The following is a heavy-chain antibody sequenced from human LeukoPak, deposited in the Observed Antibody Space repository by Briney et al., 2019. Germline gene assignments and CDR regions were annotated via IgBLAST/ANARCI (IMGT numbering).Heavy chain of an antibody. D-gene: IGHD3-22*01. CDR1: GYTFTSYD. Sequence: ASVKVSCKASGYTFTSYDINWVRQATGQGLEWMGWMNPNSGNTGYAQKFQGRVTMTRNTSISTAYMELSSLRSEDTAVYYCARTPYPTYDSSGYYPDAFDIWGQGTMVTVSS. J-gene: IGHJ3*02. V-gene: IGHV1-8*01. CDR3: ARTPYPTYDSSGYYPDAFDI. CDR2: MNPNSGNT.